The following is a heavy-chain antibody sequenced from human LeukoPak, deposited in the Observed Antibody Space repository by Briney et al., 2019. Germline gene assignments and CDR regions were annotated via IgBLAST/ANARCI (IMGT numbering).Heavy chain of an antibody. J-gene: IGHJ6*03. D-gene: IGHD3-16*01. V-gene: IGHV3-48*03. CDR1: GFTFSSYE. Sequence: PGGSLRLSCAASGFTFSSYEMNWVRQAPGKGLEWVSYISSSGSTIYYADSVKGRFTISRDNAKNSLYLQMNSLRAEDTAVYYCAKDWARERNYYYYMDVWGKGTTVTISS. CDR2: ISSSGSTI. CDR3: AKDWARERNYYYYMDV.